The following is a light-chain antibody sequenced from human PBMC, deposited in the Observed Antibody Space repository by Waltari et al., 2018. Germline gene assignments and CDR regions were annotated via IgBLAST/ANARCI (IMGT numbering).Light chain of an antibody. CDR3: MQGTHRPWT. Sequence: DVVMTQSPLSLPVTLGQTASISCRSSQSLVYSDGNTYLNWFQQRPGQSPRRLLHKVSNPDSGVQGRFNGSGSGTDLPLKISRVEAEDVGAYYCMQGTHRPWTFGQGTKVEIK. J-gene: IGKJ1*01. CDR1: QSLVYSDGNTY. V-gene: IGKV2-30*01. CDR2: KVS.